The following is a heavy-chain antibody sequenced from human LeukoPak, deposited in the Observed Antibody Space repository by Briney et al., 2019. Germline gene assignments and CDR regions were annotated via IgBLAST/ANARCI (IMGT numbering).Heavy chain of an antibody. CDR2: IIPILGIA. CDR1: GYTFTSYD. CDR3: ARVRGDGYNPY. D-gene: IGHD5-24*01. Sequence: ASVKVSCKASGYTFTSYDINWVRQAPGQGLEWMGRIIPILGIANYAQKFQGRVTITADKSTSTAYMELSSLRSEDTAVYYCARVRGDGYNPYWGQGTLVTVSS. V-gene: IGHV1-69*04. J-gene: IGHJ4*02.